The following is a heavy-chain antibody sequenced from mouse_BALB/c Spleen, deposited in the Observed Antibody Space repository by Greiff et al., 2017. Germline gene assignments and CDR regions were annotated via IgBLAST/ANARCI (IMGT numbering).Heavy chain of an antibody. CDR2: ISSGGGST. V-gene: IGHV5-12-1*01. CDR3: ARHRYDGRGFAY. CDR1: GFAFSSYD. Sequence: EVKLVESGGGLVKPGGSLKLSCAASGFAFSSYDMSWVRQTPEKRLEWVAYISSGGGSTYYPDTVKGRFTISRDNAKNTLYLQMSSLKSEDTAMYYCARHRYDGRGFAYWGQGTLVTVSA. D-gene: IGHD2-14*01. J-gene: IGHJ3*01.